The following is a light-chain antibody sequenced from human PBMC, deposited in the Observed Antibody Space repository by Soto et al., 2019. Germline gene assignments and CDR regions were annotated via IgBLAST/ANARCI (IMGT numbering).Light chain of an antibody. Sequence: DIVMTQSPATLSVSPGERATLSCRASQSVSSNLAWYQQKPGQAPRLLIYGASTRATGIPARFSGSGSGTEFTLTISSLQSEDFAVYYCQQYNNWLWTFGQGTKVDI. CDR3: QQYNNWLWT. J-gene: IGKJ1*01. CDR1: QSVSSN. CDR2: GAS. V-gene: IGKV3-15*01.